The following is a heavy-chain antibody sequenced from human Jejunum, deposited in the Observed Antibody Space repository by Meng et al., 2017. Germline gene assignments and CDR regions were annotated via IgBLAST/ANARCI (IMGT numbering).Heavy chain of an antibody. Sequence: GGSLRSPFAASGFTFSNYAMIWFRQAPGKGLEWVSAISGTRGFTYYADSVKGRFTISRDNSWNTLYLEMHSLRAEDKAVYYCAKFHGPFKSDGWTYEPFNIWGQGTMVTVSS. D-gene: IGHD5-24*01. J-gene: IGHJ3*02. CDR3: AKFHGPFKSDGWTYEPFNI. CDR1: GFTFSNYA. V-gene: IGHV3-23*01. CDR2: ISGTRGFT.